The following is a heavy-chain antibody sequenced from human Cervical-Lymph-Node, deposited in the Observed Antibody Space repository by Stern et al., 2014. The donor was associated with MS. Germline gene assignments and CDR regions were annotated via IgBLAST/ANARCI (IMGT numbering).Heavy chain of an antibody. CDR3: ARGGRGVGLEY. D-gene: IGHD3-10*01. CDR1: GFTFSTYA. Sequence: QLVESGGGVVQPGTSLSLSCVASGFTFSTYAMHWVRHAPGQGLEWVAFVSYDGTQRNSTDSVKARFTISRDNSKNTLYLHMNSLRDEDTAVYFCARGGRGVGLEYWGQGALVTVSS. V-gene: IGHV3-30-3*01. J-gene: IGHJ4*02. CDR2: VSYDGTQR.